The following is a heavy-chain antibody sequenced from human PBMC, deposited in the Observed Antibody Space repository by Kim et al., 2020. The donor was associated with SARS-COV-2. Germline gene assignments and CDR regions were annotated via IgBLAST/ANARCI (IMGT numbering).Heavy chain of an antibody. Sequence: YAQKFQGRVTITADKSTSTAYMELSSLRSEDTAVYYCATGYSSSWYYFDYWGQGTLVTVSS. CDR3: ATGYSSSWYYFDY. V-gene: IGHV1-69*02. J-gene: IGHJ4*02. D-gene: IGHD6-13*01.